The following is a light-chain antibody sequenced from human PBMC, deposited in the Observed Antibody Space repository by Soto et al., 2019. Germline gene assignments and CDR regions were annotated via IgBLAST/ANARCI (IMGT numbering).Light chain of an antibody. V-gene: IGKV3-20*01. J-gene: IGKJ5*01. CDR2: GAS. Sequence: EIVLTQSPGTLSLSPGERATLSCRASQSVRNNNLNWYQQKAGQAPRLLIYGASIMATGIPDRFSGSGSGTDFTLTISRLEPEDFALYFCQQYGSSAPITFGQGTRLEIK. CDR1: QSVRNNN. CDR3: QQYGSSAPIT.